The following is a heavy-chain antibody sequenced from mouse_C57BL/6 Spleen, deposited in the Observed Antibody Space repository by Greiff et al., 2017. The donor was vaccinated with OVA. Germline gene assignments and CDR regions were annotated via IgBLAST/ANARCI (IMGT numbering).Heavy chain of an antibody. V-gene: IGHV1-9*01. CDR1: GYTFTGYW. CDR3: ARYYYGSSSYYFDY. J-gene: IGHJ2*01. CDR2: ILPGSGST. D-gene: IGHD1-1*01. Sequence: QVQLQQSGAELMKPGASVKLSCKATGYTFTGYWIEWVKQRPGHGLEWIGEILPGSGSTNYNAKFKGKATFTADTSSNTAYMQLSSLTTEDSAIYYCARYYYGSSSYYFDYWGQGTTLTVSS.